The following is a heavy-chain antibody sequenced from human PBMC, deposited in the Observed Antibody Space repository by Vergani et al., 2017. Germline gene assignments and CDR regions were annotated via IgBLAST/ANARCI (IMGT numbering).Heavy chain of an antibody. D-gene: IGHD3-9*01. CDR3: ARGEYGTFTGYRY. Sequence: QVQVVQSGAEVKKSGASVKVSCKTSGYTFSNYYMHWVRQAPGQGLEWMGIINPSGGHTNYAQKFQGRVTMTRDTSTSTVYMELSSLRSEDTGIYYCARGEYGTFTGYRYWGQGTLVTVSA. CDR2: INPSGGHT. J-gene: IGHJ4*02. V-gene: IGHV1-46*03. CDR1: GYTFSNYY.